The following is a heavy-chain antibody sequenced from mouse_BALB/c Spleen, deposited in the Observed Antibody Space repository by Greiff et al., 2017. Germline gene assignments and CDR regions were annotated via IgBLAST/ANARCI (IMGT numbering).Heavy chain of an antibody. CDR1: GYTFTSYV. CDR2: INPYNDGT. D-gene: IGHD2-14*01. Sequence: QLQESGPELVKPGASVKMSCKASGYTFTSYVMHWVKQKPGQGLEWIGYINPYNDGTKYNEKFKGKATLTSDKSSSTAYMELSSLTSEDSAVYYCAREGLGRYDGFAYWGQGTLVTVSA. J-gene: IGHJ3*01. CDR3: AREGLGRYDGFAY. V-gene: IGHV1-14*01.